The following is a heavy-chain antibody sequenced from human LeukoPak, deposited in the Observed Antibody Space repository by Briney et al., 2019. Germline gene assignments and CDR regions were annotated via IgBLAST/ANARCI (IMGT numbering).Heavy chain of an antibody. CDR2: IIPIFGTA. V-gene: IGHV1-69*01. CDR1: GGTFSSYA. CDR3: AREEREYCGGDCNDAFDI. J-gene: IGHJ3*02. Sequence: GASVTVSCKASGGTFSSYAISWVRQAPGQGLEWMGGIIPIFGTANYAQKFQGRVTITADESTSTAYMELSSLRSEDTAVYYCAREEREYCGGDCNDAFDIWGQGTMVTVSS. D-gene: IGHD2-21*02.